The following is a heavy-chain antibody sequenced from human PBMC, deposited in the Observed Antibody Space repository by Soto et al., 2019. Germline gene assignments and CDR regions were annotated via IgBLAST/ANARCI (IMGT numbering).Heavy chain of an antibody. D-gene: IGHD4-17*01. V-gene: IGHV3-23*01. CDR3: ARGQDDYGDSDVWFDP. J-gene: IGHJ5*02. CDR2: ISGGGDST. CDR1: GFSFSSYG. Sequence: EEQLLESGGGLVQPGGSLRLSCAASGFSFSSYGMSWVRQAPGKGLEWVSGISGGGDSTYYADSVKGRFTISRDKSKNTLHLQMNSLRAEDTAVYYCARGQDDYGDSDVWFDPWGQGTLVSVSS.